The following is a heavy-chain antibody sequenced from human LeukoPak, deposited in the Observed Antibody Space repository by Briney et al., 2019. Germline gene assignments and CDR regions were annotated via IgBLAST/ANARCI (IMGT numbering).Heavy chain of an antibody. D-gene: IGHD5-18*01. CDR1: GGSISSYY. CDR3: ATRGYSYALDAFDI. J-gene: IGHJ3*02. V-gene: IGHV4-59*01. CDR2: IYYSGST. Sequence: SETLSLTCTVSGGSISSYYWSWIRQPPGKGLEWIGYIYYSGSTNYNASLKSRVTISVDTSKNQFSLKLSSVTAADTAVYYCATRGYSYALDAFDIWGQGTMVTVSS.